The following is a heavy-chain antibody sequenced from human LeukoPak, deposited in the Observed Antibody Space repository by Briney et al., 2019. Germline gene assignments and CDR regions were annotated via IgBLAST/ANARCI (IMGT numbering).Heavy chain of an antibody. Sequence: FEALSLTCTFTGGSISRYYWSWIHQPAGPGLEWVGSISYSWCTYYNPLLERRDTISVDMSKTQFPLELHPETAAHTVLYYCARGHSNTVRGVMETYSWFDPWGQGTVVTVSS. J-gene: IGHJ5*02. D-gene: IGHD3-16*01. V-gene: IGHV4-59*05. CDR3: ARGHSNTVRGVMETYSWFDP. CDR2: ISYSWCT. CDR1: GGSISRYY.